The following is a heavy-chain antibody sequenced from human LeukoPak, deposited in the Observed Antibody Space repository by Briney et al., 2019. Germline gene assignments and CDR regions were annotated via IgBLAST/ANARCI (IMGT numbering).Heavy chain of an antibody. Sequence: GGSLRLSCTTSGFSLGDYAMSWVRQAPGKGLEWVGFIRSNTYGGTTEYAASVKGRFTISRDDSKSIAYLQMNSLKTEDTAVYYCTGSTVVVPSAYWGQGTLVTVSS. J-gene: IGHJ4*02. D-gene: IGHD2-2*01. CDR3: TGSTVVVPSAY. CDR2: IRSNTYGGTT. CDR1: GFSLGDYA. V-gene: IGHV3-49*04.